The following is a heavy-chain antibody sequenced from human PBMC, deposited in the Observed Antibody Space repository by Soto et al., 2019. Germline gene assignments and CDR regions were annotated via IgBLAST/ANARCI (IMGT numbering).Heavy chain of an antibody. Sequence: SLRLSCAASGFTFDDYAMHWVRQAPGKGLEWVSGISWNSGSIGYADSVKGRFTISRDNAKNSLYLQMNSLRAEDTALYYCAKDRRATSPNYYFDYWGQGTLVTVSS. CDR3: AKDRRATSPNYYFDY. CDR1: GFTFDDYA. V-gene: IGHV3-9*01. CDR2: ISWNSGSI. D-gene: IGHD5-12*01. J-gene: IGHJ4*02.